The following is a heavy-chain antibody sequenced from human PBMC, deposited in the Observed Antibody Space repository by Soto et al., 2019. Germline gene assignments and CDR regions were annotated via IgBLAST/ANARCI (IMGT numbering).Heavy chain of an antibody. CDR3: TRVREARRYYYDTGSSNWFDP. CDR2: IRSKAYGGTT. D-gene: IGHD3-22*01. V-gene: IGHV3-49*03. Sequence: GGSLRLSCTASGFTFGDYAMSWFRQAPGKGLEWVGFIRSKAYGGTTEYAASVKGRFTISRDDSKSIAYLQMNSLKTEDTAVYYCTRVREARRYYYDTGSSNWFDPWGQGTLVTVSS. J-gene: IGHJ5*02. CDR1: GFTFGDYA.